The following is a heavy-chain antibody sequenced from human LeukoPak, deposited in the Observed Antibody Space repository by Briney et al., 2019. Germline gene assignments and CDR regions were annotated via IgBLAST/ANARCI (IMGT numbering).Heavy chain of an antibody. CDR3: ARGAYSSGSGGY. D-gene: IGHD6-19*01. CDR2: IYYSGST. Sequence: SETLSLTCTVSGGSISSYYWSWTRQPPGKGLEWIGYIYYSGSTNYNPSLKSRVTISVDTSKNQFSLKLSSVTAADTAVYYCARGAYSSGSGGYWGQGTLVTVSS. CDR1: GGSISSYY. V-gene: IGHV4-59*08. J-gene: IGHJ4*02.